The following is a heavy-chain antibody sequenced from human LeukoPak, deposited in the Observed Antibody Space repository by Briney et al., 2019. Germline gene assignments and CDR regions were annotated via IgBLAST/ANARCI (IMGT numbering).Heavy chain of an antibody. V-gene: IGHV4-34*01. CDR2: IHYTGAT. D-gene: IGHD3-9*01. CDR1: GGSITGYY. Sequence: PSETLSLTCAVYGGSITGYYWSWIRQTPGRGLEWGVEIHYTGATSYNPSLKSRPTISTDTSKNQFSLRLSSVTAADRAVFCCARGNILTGYCFDFWGQGALVTVSS. J-gene: IGHJ4*02. CDR3: ARGNILTGYCFDF.